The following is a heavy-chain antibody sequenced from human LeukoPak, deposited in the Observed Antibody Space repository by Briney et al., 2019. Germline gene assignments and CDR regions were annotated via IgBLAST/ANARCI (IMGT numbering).Heavy chain of an antibody. Sequence: PRASVKVSCKASGYTFTTYAMNWVRQAPGQGLEWMGWINTNTGNPTYAQGFTGRFVFSLDTSVSTAYLQISSLKAEDTAVYYCGREYIDRTLGDYESGSYIDYWGQGTLVTVSS. CDR1: GYTFTTYA. V-gene: IGHV7-4-1*02. CDR3: GREYIDRTLGDYESGSYIDY. D-gene: IGHD3-10*01. J-gene: IGHJ4*02. CDR2: INTNTGNP.